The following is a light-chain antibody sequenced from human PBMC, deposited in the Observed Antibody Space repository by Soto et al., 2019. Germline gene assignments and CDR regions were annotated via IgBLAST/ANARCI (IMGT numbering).Light chain of an antibody. J-gene: IGLJ2*01. CDR2: SND. V-gene: IGLV1-44*01. CDR1: TSNIGTNT. Sequence: QSVLTQSPSASGTPGQRVSISCSGSTSNIGTNTVSWYQHDQGTAPKLLIYSNDQRPSAVPGRFSGSKSGTSAPLASSGPLSEDEADYYCATWDDSLNVVFGGGTKLTVL. CDR3: ATWDDSLNVV.